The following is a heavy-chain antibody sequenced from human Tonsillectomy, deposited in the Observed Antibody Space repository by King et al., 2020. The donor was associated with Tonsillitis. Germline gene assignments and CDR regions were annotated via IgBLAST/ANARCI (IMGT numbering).Heavy chain of an antibody. D-gene: IGHD2-2*01. CDR3: AKALDNIVVVSAATLYY. Sequence: VQLVESGAEVNKPGASVKVSCKASGYSFTDYFMHWVRQAPGQGLEWMGWMNPNSGGTNFAQKFQGRVTMTRDASVSTSYMELSRLKSDDTAVYYCAKALDNIVVVSAATLYYWGQGTLVTVSS. J-gene: IGHJ4*02. V-gene: IGHV1-2*02. CDR1: GYSFTDYF. CDR2: MNPNSGGT.